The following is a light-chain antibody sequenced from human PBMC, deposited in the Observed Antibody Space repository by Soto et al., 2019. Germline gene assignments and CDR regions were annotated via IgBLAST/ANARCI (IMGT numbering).Light chain of an antibody. J-gene: IGKJ1*01. Sequence: VLTQSPATLSLSPGERATLSCRASPSVLTYIAWYQQKPGQAPRLLIYEASKRATGVPARFSGSGSGTDFTLTISSLEPEDFAVYFCQQRERTFVQGTKV. CDR3: QQRERT. CDR2: EAS. V-gene: IGKV3-11*01. CDR1: PSVLTY.